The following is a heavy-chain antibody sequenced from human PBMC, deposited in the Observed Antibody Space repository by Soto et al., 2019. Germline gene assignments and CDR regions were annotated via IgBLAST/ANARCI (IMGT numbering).Heavy chain of an antibody. CDR3: ARVPDR. J-gene: IGHJ5*02. D-gene: IGHD2-2*01. V-gene: IGHV4-30-4*01. CDR2: IFYSGST. CDR1: GGSISSGDYF. Sequence: SETLSLTCTVSGGSISSGDYFWSWIRQPPGKGLEWLGLIFYSGSTYYNPSLKSRLTISLDTSKKQFSLKLISVTAADTAVYYCARVPDRWGQGTLVTVSS.